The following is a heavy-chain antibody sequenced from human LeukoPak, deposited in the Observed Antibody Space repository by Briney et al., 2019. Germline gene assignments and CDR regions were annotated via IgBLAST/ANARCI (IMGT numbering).Heavy chain of an antibody. D-gene: IGHD3-10*01. CDR1: GYTFIGSY. J-gene: IGHJ5*02. CDR3: ARFDTMIWEVGA. CDR2: INPNSGDT. V-gene: IGHV1-2*02. Sequence: ASVKVSCKASGYTFIGSYMHWVRQAPGQGLEWMGWINPNSGDTNYAQNFQGRVTMTRDTSISTAYMELNRLRSDDTAVYYCARFDTMIWEVGAWGQGTLVTVSS.